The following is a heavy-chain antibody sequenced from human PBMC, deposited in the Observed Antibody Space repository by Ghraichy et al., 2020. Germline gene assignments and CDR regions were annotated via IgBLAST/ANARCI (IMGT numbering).Heavy chain of an antibody. D-gene: IGHD6-6*01. J-gene: IGHJ4*02. V-gene: IGHV4-59*01. CDR2: IYNSGST. CDR3: ARDGRSSSYFDS. Sequence: GSLSLTCNVSGGSMSSYYWNWIRQPPGKGLEWIGYIYNSGSTNYNPSLKSRVTISVDTSKNQFSLKLSSVTAADTAVYYCARDGRSSSYFDSWGQGTLVTVSS. CDR1: GGSMSSYY.